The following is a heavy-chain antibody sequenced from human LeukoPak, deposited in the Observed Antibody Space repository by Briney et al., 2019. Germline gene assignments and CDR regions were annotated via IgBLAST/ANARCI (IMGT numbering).Heavy chain of an antibody. D-gene: IGHD2-15*01. CDR3: ARPIIPLEVAATQELDY. CDR2: ISYDGSNK. CDR1: GFTFSSYA. J-gene: IGHJ4*02. Sequence: GRSLRLSCAASGFTFSSYAMHWVRQAPGKGLEWVAVISYDGSNKYYADSVKGRFTISRDNSKNTLYLQMNSLRAEDTAVYYCARPIIPLEVAATQELDYWGQGTLVTVSS. V-gene: IGHV3-30*04.